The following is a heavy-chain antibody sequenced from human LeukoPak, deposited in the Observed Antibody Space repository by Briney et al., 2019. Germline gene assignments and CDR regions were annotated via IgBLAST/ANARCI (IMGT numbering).Heavy chain of an antibody. V-gene: IGHV3-30*18. CDR1: GFTFSSYG. J-gene: IGHJ6*02. D-gene: IGHD2-15*01. Sequence: PGGSLRLSCAASGFTFSSYGMHWVRQAPGKGLEWVAVISYDGSNKYYADSVKGRFTISRDNSKNTLYLQMNSLRAEDTAVYYCAKDIVVAENYYYGMDVWGQGTTVTVSS. CDR3: AKDIVVAENYYYGMDV. CDR2: ISYDGSNK.